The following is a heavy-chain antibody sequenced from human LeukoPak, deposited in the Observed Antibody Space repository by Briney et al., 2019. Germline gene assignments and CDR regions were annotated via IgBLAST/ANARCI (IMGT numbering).Heavy chain of an antibody. D-gene: IGHD6-13*01. CDR3: ARSLGTSYTSSWYWFDP. Sequence: PSETLSLTCTVSGGFISSYYWSWIRQPPGKGLEWIGYIYYSGSTNYNPSLKSRVTISVDTSKNQFSLKLTSVTAADTAVYYCARSLGTSYTSSWYWFDPWGQGSLVIVSS. CDR2: IYYSGST. J-gene: IGHJ5*02. CDR1: GGFISSYY. V-gene: IGHV4-59*01.